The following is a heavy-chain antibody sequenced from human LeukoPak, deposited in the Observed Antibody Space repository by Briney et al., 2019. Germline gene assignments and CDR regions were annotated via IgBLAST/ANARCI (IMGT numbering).Heavy chain of an antibody. Sequence: KPSETLSLTCTVSGGSISSSSYYWGWIRQPPGKGLEWIGSIYYSGSTYYNPSLKSRVTISVDTSKNQFSLKLSSVTAADTAVYYCAYVGAMWYEYFQHWGQGTLVTVSS. J-gene: IGHJ1*01. CDR3: AYVGAMWYEYFQH. D-gene: IGHD1-26*01. CDR2: IYYSGST. V-gene: IGHV4-39*01. CDR1: GGSISSSSYY.